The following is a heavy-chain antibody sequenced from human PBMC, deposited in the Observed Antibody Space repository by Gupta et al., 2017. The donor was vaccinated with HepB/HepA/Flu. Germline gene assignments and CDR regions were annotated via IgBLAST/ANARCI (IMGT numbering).Heavy chain of an antibody. D-gene: IGHD1-26*01. CDR3: AKDDHLFSGSPHDY. V-gene: IGHV3-30*18. CDR2: ISDDGRTQ. J-gene: IGHJ4*02. CDR1: GFSFSSYA. Sequence: QVHLVQSGGGAVQPGRSLRLSCVGTGFSFSSYAIHWVRQAPGKGLEWVAVISDDGRTQYFADSVKGRCSISRDNSKSTVYLQMNSLRAEDTAVYYCAKDDHLFSGSPHDYWGQGTLVAVSS.